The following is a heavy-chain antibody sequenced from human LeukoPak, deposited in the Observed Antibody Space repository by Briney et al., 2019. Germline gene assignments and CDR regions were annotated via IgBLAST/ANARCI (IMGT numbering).Heavy chain of an antibody. CDR3: ATDPGIAVAEGYYYYGMDV. D-gene: IGHD6-19*01. CDR2: INPNSGGT. CDR1: GYTFTGYY. Sequence: ASVKVSCKASGYTFTGYYMHWVRQAPGQGLEWMGWINPNSGGTNYAQKFQGRVTMTRDTSISKAYMELSSLRSEDTAVYYCATDPGIAVAEGYYYYGMDVWGQGTTVTVSS. J-gene: IGHJ6*02. V-gene: IGHV1-2*02.